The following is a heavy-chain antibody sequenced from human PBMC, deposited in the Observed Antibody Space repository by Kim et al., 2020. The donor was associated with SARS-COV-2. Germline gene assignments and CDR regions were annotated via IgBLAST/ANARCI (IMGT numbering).Heavy chain of an antibody. CDR1: GFTFSSYA. D-gene: IGHD4-17*01. Sequence: GGSLRLSCAASGFTFSSYAMSWVRQAPGKGLEWVSAISGSGCSTYYADSVKGRFTISRDNSKNTLYLQMNSLRAEDTAVYYCAKWTGKTTVVTLTRYFDYWGQGTLVTVSS. J-gene: IGHJ4*02. CDR3: AKWTGKTTVVTLTRYFDY. CDR2: ISGSGCST. V-gene: IGHV3-23*01.